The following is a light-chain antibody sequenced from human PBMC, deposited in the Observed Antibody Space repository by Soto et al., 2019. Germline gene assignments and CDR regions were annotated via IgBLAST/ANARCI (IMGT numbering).Light chain of an antibody. V-gene: IGLV2-23*01. CDR1: NSDVGSYNL. J-gene: IGLJ2*01. Sequence: QSALTQPASVSGSPGQSITISCTGTNSDVGSYNLVSWYQQHPGKAPKLMIYEGTKRPSGVSNRFSGSKSGNTASLTISGLQAEDEADYYCCSYAGSSTXVVXXXXTXVXXL. CDR3: CSYAGSSTXVV. CDR2: EGT.